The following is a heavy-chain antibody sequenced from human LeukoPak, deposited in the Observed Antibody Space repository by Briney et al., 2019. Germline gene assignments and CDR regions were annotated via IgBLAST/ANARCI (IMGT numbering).Heavy chain of an antibody. V-gene: IGHV3-21*04. CDR2: ISSLGTYI. Sequence: GGPLRLSCAASGFTFSTYSMNWVRQAPGKGLEWVSSISSLGTYIYYADSLKGRFTISRDNAKNSLYLQMNSLRAEDTAVYYCAKDPSRWGTNGVPDYWGQGTLVTVSS. CDR3: AKDPSRWGTNGVPDY. D-gene: IGHD2-8*01. CDR1: GFTFSTYS. J-gene: IGHJ4*02.